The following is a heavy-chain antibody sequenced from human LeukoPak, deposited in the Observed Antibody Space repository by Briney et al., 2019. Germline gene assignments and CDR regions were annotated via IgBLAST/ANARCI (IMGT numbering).Heavy chain of an antibody. D-gene: IGHD1-7*01. CDR2: IDYDGSIT. CDR1: GFIVSGSY. V-gene: IGHV3-74*01. J-gene: IGHJ4*02. CDR3: VKDLGGNYDY. Sequence: PGGSLRLSCGGFGFIVSGSYMSWVRQVPGKGLVWVSRIDYDGSITNYADSVKGRFTISRDNARNTLYLQMNSLRVDDTAVYYCVKDLGGNYDYWGQGTLVTVSS.